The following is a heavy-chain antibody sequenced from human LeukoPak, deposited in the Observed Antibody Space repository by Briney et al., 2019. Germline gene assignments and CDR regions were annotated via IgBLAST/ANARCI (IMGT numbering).Heavy chain of an antibody. D-gene: IGHD4-17*01. CDR1: RFTFSNYW. J-gene: IGHJ4*02. CDR2: INSDGSGT. V-gene: IGHV3-74*01. CDR3: ARAGDYGDYTTHYFDY. Sequence: GGSLRLSCAASRFTFSNYWMHWVCHAPGKGLVRVSRINSDGSGTTYADSVKGRFTISRDNAKNTLYLQMNSLRAGDTAVYYCARAGDYGDYTTHYFDYWGQGTLVTVSS.